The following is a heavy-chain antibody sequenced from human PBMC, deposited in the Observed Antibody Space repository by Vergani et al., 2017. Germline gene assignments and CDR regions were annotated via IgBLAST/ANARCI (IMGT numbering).Heavy chain of an antibody. V-gene: IGHV4-34*01. CDR3: ARFRGPDIVGTAFDF. Sequence: QVQLQESGPGLLKPSETLSLTCGVYGGSFSVYYWSWIRQSPGKGLEWIGAINDIGSTNYNPSLKSRVTISVDTSKTQFSLRLNSVTAADTAVYYCARFRGPDIVGTAFDFWAQGTLVTVSS. CDR2: INDIGST. J-gene: IGHJ4*02. CDR1: GGSFSVYY. D-gene: IGHD5-12*01.